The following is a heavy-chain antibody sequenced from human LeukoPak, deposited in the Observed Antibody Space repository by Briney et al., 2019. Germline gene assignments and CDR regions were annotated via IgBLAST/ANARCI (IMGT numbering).Heavy chain of an antibody. CDR2: IYKSGST. CDR3: ARDLTAQNWFDP. V-gene: IGHV4-59*01. Sequence: SETLSLTCTVSGGSISNSYWSWIRQSPGKGLEWIGYIYKSGSTNYNLSLKSRVTISVDTSKNQFSLKLSSVTAADTTVYYCARDLTAQNWFDPWGQGTLVTVSS. J-gene: IGHJ5*02. CDR1: GGSISNSY.